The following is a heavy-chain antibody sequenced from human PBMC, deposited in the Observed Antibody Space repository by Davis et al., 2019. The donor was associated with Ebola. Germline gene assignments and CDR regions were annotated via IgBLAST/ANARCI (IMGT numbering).Heavy chain of an antibody. Sequence: GESLKISCAASGFTFSSYGMHWVRQAPGKGLEWVAVIWYDGSNKYYADSVKGRFTISRDNAKNSLYLQMNSLRAEDTAVYYCARDANNYYYGMDVWGQGTTVTVSS. V-gene: IGHV3-33*01. CDR2: IWYDGSNK. J-gene: IGHJ6*02. CDR3: ARDANNYYYGMDV. CDR1: GFTFSSYG.